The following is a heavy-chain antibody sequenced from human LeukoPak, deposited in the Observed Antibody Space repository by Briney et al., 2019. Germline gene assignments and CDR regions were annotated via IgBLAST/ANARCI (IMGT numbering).Heavy chain of an antibody. CDR2: IYYSGST. V-gene: IGHV4-30-4*01. Sequence: KPSETLSLTCAVYGGSFSGYYWSWIRQPPGKGLEWIGYIYYSGSTYYNPSLKSRVTISVDTSKNQFSLKLSSVTAADTAVYYCARAPSWDYYGSSGYYLDYWGQGTLVTVSS. D-gene: IGHD3-22*01. CDR3: ARAPSWDYYGSSGYYLDY. CDR1: GGSFSGYY. J-gene: IGHJ4*02.